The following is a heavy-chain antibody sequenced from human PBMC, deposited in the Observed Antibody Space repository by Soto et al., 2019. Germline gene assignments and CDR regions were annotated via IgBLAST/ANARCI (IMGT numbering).Heavy chain of an antibody. CDR1: GGTFNNYP. V-gene: IGHV1-69*01. D-gene: IGHD5-12*01. Sequence: QVQLVQSGAEVKKPASSVKVSCKASGGTFNNYPITWVRQAPGEGLEWMGGSIPLFGTANYAQNFQGRVTISVDESTSTAYMELSSLRAEETAVYYCARGRGYSGDDHYYYFDMDVWGQGTTVTVSS. CDR3: ARGRGYSGDDHYYYFDMDV. J-gene: IGHJ6*02. CDR2: SIPLFGTA.